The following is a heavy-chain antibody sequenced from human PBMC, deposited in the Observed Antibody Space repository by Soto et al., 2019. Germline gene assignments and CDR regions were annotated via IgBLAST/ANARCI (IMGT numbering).Heavy chain of an antibody. CDR2: IYYTGST. J-gene: IGHJ5*02. CDR1: GGSISSDGYY. Sequence: PSETLSLTCTVSGGSISSDGYYWSWIRQHPGKGLEWIGYIYYTGSTYYSPSLKSRLTISVDTSKNQFSLKLSSVTAADTAVYYCARERETLYDNSWWFDPWGQGAQVTVSS. D-gene: IGHD2-2*02. V-gene: IGHV4-31*03. CDR3: ARERETLYDNSWWFDP.